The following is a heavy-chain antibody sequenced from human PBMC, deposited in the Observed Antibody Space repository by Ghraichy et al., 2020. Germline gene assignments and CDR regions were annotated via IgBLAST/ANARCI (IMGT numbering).Heavy chain of an antibody. CDR2: LYWDDYK. V-gene: IGHV2-5*02. Sequence: SGPTLVKPTQTLTLTCTFSGFSFSTSGVGVGWIRQPPGKALEWLALLYWDDYKRYSPSLKSRLTITKDTSKNQVVLTMTNMDPLDTATYYCAHLIDSSASYGYYFDYWGQGTLVTVSS. CDR3: AHLIDSSASYGYYFDY. D-gene: IGHD6-19*01. J-gene: IGHJ4*02. CDR1: GFSFSTSGVG.